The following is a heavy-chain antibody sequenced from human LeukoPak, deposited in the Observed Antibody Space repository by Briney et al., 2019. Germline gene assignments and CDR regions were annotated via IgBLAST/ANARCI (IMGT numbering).Heavy chain of an antibody. CDR3: ARDGLFRILGHNLFDP. J-gene: IGHJ5*02. CDR1: GFTFSDYY. D-gene: IGHD2-15*01. Sequence: GGSLRLSCAASGFTFSDYYMSWIRQAPGKGLEWVAYISTIGTTIYYADSVKGRFTISRDNAKNSLYLQMNSLRAEDTAVYYCARDGLFRILGHNLFDPWGQGTLVTGAS. V-gene: IGHV3-11*01. CDR2: ISTIGTTI.